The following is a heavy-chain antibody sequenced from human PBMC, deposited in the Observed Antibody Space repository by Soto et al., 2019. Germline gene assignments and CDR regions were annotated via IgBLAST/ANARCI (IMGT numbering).Heavy chain of an antibody. Sequence: QVQLVQSGAEVKKPGASVKVSCKASGYTFTGYYMHWVRQAPGQGLEWMGWINPNSGGTNYAQKFQGWVTMTRETAISTAYMELSRLRSDDTAVYYCARGRPEGYNPIASRYNWFDPWGQGTLVTVSS. D-gene: IGHD5-12*01. CDR1: GYTFTGYY. V-gene: IGHV1-2*04. CDR2: INPNSGGT. J-gene: IGHJ5*02. CDR3: ARGRPEGYNPIASRYNWFDP.